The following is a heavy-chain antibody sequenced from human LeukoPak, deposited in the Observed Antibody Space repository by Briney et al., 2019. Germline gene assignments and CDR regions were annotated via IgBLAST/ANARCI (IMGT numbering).Heavy chain of an antibody. CDR1: GGSISSGSYY. CDR2: IYTSGST. Sequence: TXSLTCTVSGGSISSGSYYWSWIRQPAGKGLEWIGRIYTSGSTNYNPSLKSRVTISVDTSKNQFSLKLSSVTAADTAVYYCARGYDFWSGYVSYFDYWGQGTLVTVSS. D-gene: IGHD3-3*01. CDR3: ARGYDFWSGYVSYFDY. V-gene: IGHV4-61*02. J-gene: IGHJ4*02.